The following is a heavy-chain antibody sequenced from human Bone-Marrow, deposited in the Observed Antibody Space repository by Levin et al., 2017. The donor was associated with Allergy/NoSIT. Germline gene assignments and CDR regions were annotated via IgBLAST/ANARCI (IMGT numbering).Heavy chain of an antibody. D-gene: IGHD5-24*01. CDR2: IGWSSDTI. CDR3: AKDSWLHDYYFQN. J-gene: IGHJ4*02. CDR1: GFAFGDYA. Sequence: PGGSLRLSCAASGFAFGDYAMHWVRQAPGKGLEWVSGIGWSSDTIDYADSVKGRFTISRDNAKNSLYLQMNSLRPEDTAFYYCAKDSWLHDYYFQNWGQGTLVTVSS. V-gene: IGHV3-9*01.